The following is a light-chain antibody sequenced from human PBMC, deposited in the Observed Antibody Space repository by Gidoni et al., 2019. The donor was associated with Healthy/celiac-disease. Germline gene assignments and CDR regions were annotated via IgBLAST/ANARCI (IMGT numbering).Light chain of an antibody. V-gene: IGKV2-28*01. CDR1: QSLLHSNGYNY. J-gene: IGKJ1*01. CDR3: MQALQTLWT. CDR2: LGS. Sequence: DMVMTQSPLSLPFTPGEPASISCRSSQSLLHSNGYNYLDWYRQKPGQSPQLLIYLGSNRASGVPERFSGSGSGTDFTLKISRVEAEDVGVYYCMQALQTLWTFGQXTKVEIK.